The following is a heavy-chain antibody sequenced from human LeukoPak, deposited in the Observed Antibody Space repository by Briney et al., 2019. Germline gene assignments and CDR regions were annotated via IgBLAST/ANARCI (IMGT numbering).Heavy chain of an antibody. D-gene: IGHD4-17*01. J-gene: IGHJ3*02. Sequence: SETLSLTCTVSGGSINSYYWSWIRQPPGKGLEWIGYIYYSGSTNYNPSLKSRVTISVDTSKNQFSLKLSSVTAADTAVYYCARGVGYGDSFDAFDIWGQGTMVTVSS. CDR1: GGSINSYY. V-gene: IGHV4-59*01. CDR2: IYYSGST. CDR3: ARGVGYGDSFDAFDI.